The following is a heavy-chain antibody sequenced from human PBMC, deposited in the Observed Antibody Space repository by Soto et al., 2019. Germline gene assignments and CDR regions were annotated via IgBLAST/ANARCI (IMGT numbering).Heavy chain of an antibody. V-gene: IGHV4-31*03. Sequence: QVQLQESGPGLVKPSQTLSLTCTVSGGSISSGGYYWSWIRQHPGKGLEWIGYIYYSGSTYYNPSLKTRVTISVDTSKNQFSLKLSSVTAADTAVYYCAREPHYDFWSGPSDAFDIWGQGTMVTVSS. CDR1: GGSISSGGYY. CDR3: AREPHYDFWSGPSDAFDI. J-gene: IGHJ3*02. D-gene: IGHD3-3*01. CDR2: IYYSGST.